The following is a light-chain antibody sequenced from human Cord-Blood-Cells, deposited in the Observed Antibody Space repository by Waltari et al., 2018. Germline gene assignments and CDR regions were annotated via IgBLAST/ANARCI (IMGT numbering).Light chain of an antibody. Sequence: QSALTQPPSASGSPGQSATISCTGTSSDVGGYHYVSWYQQHPGKAPKLMVYEVSKRPSGVPVRFTGQKSRSRASLAVSGLQAEDESDYYCSSYAGSSWVFGGGTKLTVL. CDR3: SSYAGSSWV. J-gene: IGLJ3*02. CDR2: EVS. V-gene: IGLV2-8*01. CDR1: SSDVGGYHY.